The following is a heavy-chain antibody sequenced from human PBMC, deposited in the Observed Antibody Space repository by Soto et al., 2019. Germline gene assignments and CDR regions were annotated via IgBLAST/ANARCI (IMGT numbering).Heavy chain of an antibody. CDR3: ARGPQRHGWRGEWVVP. CDR2: IVTYNGNT. V-gene: IGHV1-18*01. D-gene: IGHD3-10*01. J-gene: IGHJ5*02. Sequence: QVQLVQSGDEVKKPGASVKVSCKASGYTFTNYGISWVRQAPGQGLEWMGWIVTYNGNTNSAQKHHGNLTMTTDTAARTAHGELGSLSPADTAVYNCARGPQRHGWRGEWVVPWGEGTLVTVSS. CDR1: GYTFTNYG.